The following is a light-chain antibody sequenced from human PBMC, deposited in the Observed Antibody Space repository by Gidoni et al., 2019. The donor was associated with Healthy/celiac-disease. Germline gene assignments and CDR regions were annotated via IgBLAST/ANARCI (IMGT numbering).Light chain of an antibody. CDR2: KAS. V-gene: IGKV1-5*03. CDR3: QQYNSYSPSIT. J-gene: IGKJ5*01. Sequence: DIQMTQSPSTLSASVGDRVTITCRASQSISSWLAWYQQKPGKAPKLLIYKASSLESGVPSRFSGSVSGTEFTLTISSLQPDDFATYYCQQYNSYSPSITFGQGTRLEIK. CDR1: QSISSW.